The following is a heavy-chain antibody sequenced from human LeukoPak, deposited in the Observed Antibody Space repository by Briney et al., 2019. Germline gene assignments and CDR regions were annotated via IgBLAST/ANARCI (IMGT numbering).Heavy chain of an antibody. CDR1: GGSISSSSYY. CDR2: IYYSGST. V-gene: IGHV4-39*01. J-gene: IGHJ4*02. Sequence: SETLSLTCTVSGGSISSSSYYWGWIRQPPGKGLEWIGSIYYSGSTYYNPSLKSRVTISVDTSKNQFSLKLSSVTAADTAVYYCARSPSDTAMLYHDYWGQGTLVTVSS. D-gene: IGHD5-18*01. CDR3: ARSPSDTAMLYHDY.